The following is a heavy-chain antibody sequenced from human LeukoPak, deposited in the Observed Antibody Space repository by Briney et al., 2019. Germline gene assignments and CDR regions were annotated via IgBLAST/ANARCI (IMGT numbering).Heavy chain of an antibody. Sequence: PGGSLRLSCAASGFTFSSYAMHWVRQAPGKGLEWVAVISYDGSNKYYADSVKGRFTISRDNSKNTLYLQMNSLRAGDTAVYYCARGPIYYWGQGTLVTVSS. CDR2: ISYDGSNK. V-gene: IGHV3-30*01. CDR3: ARGPIYY. J-gene: IGHJ4*02. CDR1: GFTFSSYA.